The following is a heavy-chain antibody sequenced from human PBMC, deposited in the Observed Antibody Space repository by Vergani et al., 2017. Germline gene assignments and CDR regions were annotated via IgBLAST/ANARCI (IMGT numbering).Heavy chain of an antibody. Sequence: EVDLVESGGGLAQPGGSLRLSCEASGITFWKFGMHWVRQGPGKGLEWVSGISWNSGAVDYADSVRGRFTISRDNAKNSLFLEMNSLRFEDTAVYFCASDTHSGQRADRWGQGILVTVTS. CDR2: ISWNSGAV. CDR3: ASDTHSGQRADR. CDR1: GITFWKFG. J-gene: IGHJ5*02. D-gene: IGHD6-19*01. V-gene: IGHV3-9*01.